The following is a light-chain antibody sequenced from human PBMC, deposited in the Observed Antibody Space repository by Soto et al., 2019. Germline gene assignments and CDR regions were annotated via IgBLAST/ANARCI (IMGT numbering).Light chain of an antibody. CDR1: QSISSW. Sequence: DIQMTQSPSTLSASVGDRVTITCRASQSISSWLAWYQQKPGKAPKLLIHHASNLESGVPSRFSGSGSGTEFTLTISSLQPDDFANYFCQQYHGLFTFGPGTKVDIK. CDR2: HAS. CDR3: QQYHGLFT. V-gene: IGKV1-5*01. J-gene: IGKJ3*01.